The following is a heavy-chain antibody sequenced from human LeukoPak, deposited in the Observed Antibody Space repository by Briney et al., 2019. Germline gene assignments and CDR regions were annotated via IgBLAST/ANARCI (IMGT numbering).Heavy chain of an antibody. Sequence: GASVKVSCKASGYTFTSYDINWVRQATGQGPEWMGWMNPNSGNTGYAQKFQGRVTMTRNTSISTAYMELSSLRSEDTAVYYCARGLAYDFWSGYFSPPDDYWGQGTLVTVSS. CDR3: ARGLAYDFWSGYFSPPDDY. CDR2: MNPNSGNT. D-gene: IGHD3-3*01. CDR1: GYTFTSYD. V-gene: IGHV1-8*01. J-gene: IGHJ4*02.